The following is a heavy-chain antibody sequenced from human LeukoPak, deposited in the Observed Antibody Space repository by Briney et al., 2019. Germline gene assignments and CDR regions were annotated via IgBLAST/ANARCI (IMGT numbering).Heavy chain of an antibody. CDR2: IYYSGST. CDR1: GGSISSSSYY. Sequence: SETLSLTCTVSGGSISSSSYYWGWIRQPPGKGLEWIGSIYYSGSTYYNPSLKSRVTISVDTSKNQFSLKLSSVTAADTAVYYCARRDMTALTAYAFDIWGQGTMVTVSS. D-gene: IGHD4-11*01. CDR3: ARRDMTALTAYAFDI. V-gene: IGHV4-39*01. J-gene: IGHJ3*02.